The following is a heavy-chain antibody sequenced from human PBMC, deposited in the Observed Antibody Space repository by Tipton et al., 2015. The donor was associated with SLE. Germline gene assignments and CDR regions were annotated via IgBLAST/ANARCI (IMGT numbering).Heavy chain of an antibody. Sequence: SLRLSCAASGFTFSSYSMNWVRQAPGKGLEWVSAISGSGGTTYYADSVKGRFTISRDNSKTTLYLQMNSLRAEDTAIYYCAKDRKYLPWSDAFDNWGQGKMVTDSS. CDR3: AKDRKYLPWSDAFDN. V-gene: IGHV3-23*01. J-gene: IGHJ3*02. CDR1: GFTFSSYS. CDR2: ISGSGGTT. D-gene: IGHD1-1*01.